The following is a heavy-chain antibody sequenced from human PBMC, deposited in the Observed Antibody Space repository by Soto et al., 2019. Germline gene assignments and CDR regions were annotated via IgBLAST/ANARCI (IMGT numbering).Heavy chain of an antibody. CDR3: AKARSGSYFDY. Sequence: GGSLRLSCAASGFTFSSYAMSWVRQAPGKGLEWVSAISGSGGSKYYADSVKGRFTISRDNSKNTLSLQMNSLRAEDTAVYYCAKARSGSYFDYWGQGTLVTVSS. J-gene: IGHJ4*02. CDR2: ISGSGGSK. D-gene: IGHD1-26*01. V-gene: IGHV3-23*01. CDR1: GFTFSSYA.